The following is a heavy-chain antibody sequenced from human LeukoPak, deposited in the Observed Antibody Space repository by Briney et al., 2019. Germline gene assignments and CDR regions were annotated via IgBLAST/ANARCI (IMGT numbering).Heavy chain of an antibody. D-gene: IGHD6-6*01. CDR2: ISTYNGNT. CDR3: ARDWDYSSSTDTFDI. Sequence: ASVKVSCKASGYTFTNYGVSWVRQAPGQGLEWMGWISTYNGNTNYAQKLQGRVTMTTDTSTSTAYMELRSLRSDDTAVYYCARDWDYSSSTDTFDIWGQGTMVTVSS. J-gene: IGHJ3*02. V-gene: IGHV1-18*01. CDR1: GYTFTNYG.